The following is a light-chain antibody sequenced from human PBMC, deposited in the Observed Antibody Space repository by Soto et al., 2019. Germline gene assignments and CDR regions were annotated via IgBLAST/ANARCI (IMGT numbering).Light chain of an antibody. V-gene: IGLV8-61*01. CDR3: VLYMGSGIWV. CDR1: SGSVSTSFY. CDR2: NTN. Sequence: TVVTQEPSFSVSPGRTVTLTCGLSSGSVSTSFYPSWYHQTPGQAPRTLIYNTNTRSSGVPDRFSGSILGNKAALTITGAQAEDESDYYCVLYMGSGIWVFGGGTKLTVL. J-gene: IGLJ2*01.